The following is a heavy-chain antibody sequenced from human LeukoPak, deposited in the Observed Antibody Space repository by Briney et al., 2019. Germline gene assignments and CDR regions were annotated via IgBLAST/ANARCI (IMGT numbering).Heavy chain of an antibody. Sequence: SETLSLTCTVSGDSISNGGYYWSWIRQSPGKGLEWIGYVHHSGSTYYNPSLKSRVTISVDRSKNQFSLKLSSVTAVDTAVYYCARDDYYDSSGYGHWFDPWGQGTLVTVSS. CDR1: GDSISNGGYY. CDR3: ARDDYYDSSGYGHWFDP. D-gene: IGHD3-22*01. J-gene: IGHJ5*02. V-gene: IGHV4-30-2*06. CDR2: VHHSGST.